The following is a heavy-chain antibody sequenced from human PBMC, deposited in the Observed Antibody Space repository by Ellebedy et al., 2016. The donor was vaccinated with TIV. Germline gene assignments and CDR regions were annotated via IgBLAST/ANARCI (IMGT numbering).Heavy chain of an antibody. CDR2: INRDGSSA. D-gene: IGHD5-24*01. Sequence: GESLKISCAASGFTFSNYWIHWVRQAPGKGLVWLSRINRDGSSANYADSAKGRFTISRDNSKNTLYLQMSSLRGDDTSRYYCARDRGATFDSWGQGTLVTVSS. J-gene: IGHJ4*02. V-gene: IGHV3-74*01. CDR1: GFTFSNYW. CDR3: ARDRGATFDS.